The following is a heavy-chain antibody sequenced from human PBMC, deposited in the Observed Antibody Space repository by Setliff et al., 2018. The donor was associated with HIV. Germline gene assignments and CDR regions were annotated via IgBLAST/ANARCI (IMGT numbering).Heavy chain of an antibody. CDR2: INTDGSST. V-gene: IGHV3-74*01. CDR1: GFTFSSYW. CDR3: ARGVRGVVNGMDV. J-gene: IGHJ6*02. D-gene: IGHD3-10*01. Sequence: LRLSCAASGFTFSSYWMHWVRQAPGKGLVWVSRINTDGSSTSYADSVKGRFTISRDNAKNTLYLQMNSLRAEDTAVYYCARGVRGVVNGMDVWGQGTTVTVSS.